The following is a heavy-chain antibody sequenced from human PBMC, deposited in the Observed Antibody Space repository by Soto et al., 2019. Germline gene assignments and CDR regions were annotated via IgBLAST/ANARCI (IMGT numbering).Heavy chain of an antibody. D-gene: IGHD1-26*01. V-gene: IGHV4-4*02. CDR3: AKDRVGVLDY. J-gene: IGHJ4*02. CDR1: GGSISSTNW. CDR2: IYHSGST. Sequence: QVQLQESGPGLVKPSGTLSLTCAVSGGSISSTNWWTWVRQSPGKGLEWIGEIYHSGSTNYNTSLQSRVTISIDKSKNQFSLILNSVTAADTAVYYCAKDRVGVLDYWGQGTLVTVSS.